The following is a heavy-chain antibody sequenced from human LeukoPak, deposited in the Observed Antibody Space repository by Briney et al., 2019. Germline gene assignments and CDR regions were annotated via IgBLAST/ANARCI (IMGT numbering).Heavy chain of an antibody. D-gene: IGHD6-19*01. J-gene: IGHJ4*02. CDR1: GYTFTGYY. Sequence: ASVKVSCKASGYTFTGYYMHWVRQAPGQGLEWMGWINPNSGGTNYAQKFQGRVTMTRDTSISTAYMELSRLRSDDTAVYYCARCSLGWLVPLDYWGQGTLVTVSS. CDR3: ARCSLGWLVPLDY. CDR2: INPNSGGT. V-gene: IGHV1-2*02.